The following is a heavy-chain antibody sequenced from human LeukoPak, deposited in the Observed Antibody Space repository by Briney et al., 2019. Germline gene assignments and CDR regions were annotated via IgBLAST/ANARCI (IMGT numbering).Heavy chain of an antibody. V-gene: IGHV1-2*02. CDR1: GYTFTGYY. CDR3: ARRGSNYYYYMDV. J-gene: IGHJ6*03. Sequence: ASVKVSCKASGYTFTGYYMHWVRQAPGQGLEWMGWINPNSGGTNYAQKFQGRVTMTRDTSISTAYMELSGLRSEDTAVYYCARRGSNYYYYMDVWGTGTTVTISS. D-gene: IGHD2/OR15-2a*01. CDR2: INPNSGGT.